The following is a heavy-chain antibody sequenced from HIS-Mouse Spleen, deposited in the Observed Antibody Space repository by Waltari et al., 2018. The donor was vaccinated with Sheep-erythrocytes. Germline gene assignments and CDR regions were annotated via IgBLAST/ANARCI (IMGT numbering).Heavy chain of an antibody. Sequence: EVQLVESGGGLVKPGGSLSLSCAASGFTFSSNSMNWVRQAPGKGLEWVSSISSSSSYIYYADSVKGRFTISRDNAKNSLYLQMNSLRAEDTAVYYCARDSTSDAFDIWGQGTMVTVSS. D-gene: IGHD6-6*01. CDR3: ARDSTSDAFDI. J-gene: IGHJ3*02. CDR2: ISSSSSYI. CDR1: GFTFSSNS. V-gene: IGHV3-21*01.